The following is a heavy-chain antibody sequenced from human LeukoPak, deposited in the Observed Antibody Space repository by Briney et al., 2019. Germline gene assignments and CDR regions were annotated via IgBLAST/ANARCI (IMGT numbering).Heavy chain of an antibody. CDR1: GFTVSGNY. J-gene: IGHJ4*02. Sequence: RPGGSLRLSCAVFGFTVSGNYMSWVRQTPRKGLEWVSAIYTDGNTHYAGSVKGRFTISRDSFKNTLYLQMNSLRAEDTAVYYCARDRPYGGVGDFDYWGQGTLVTVSS. CDR3: ARDRPYGGVGDFDY. CDR2: IYTDGNT. V-gene: IGHV3-66*01. D-gene: IGHD3-16*01.